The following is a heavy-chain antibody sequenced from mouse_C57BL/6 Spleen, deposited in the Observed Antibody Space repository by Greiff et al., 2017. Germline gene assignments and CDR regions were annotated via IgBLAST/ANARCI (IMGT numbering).Heavy chain of an antibody. CDR3: ARPLANWDGGY. V-gene: IGHV1-81*01. CDR1: GYTFTSYG. J-gene: IGHJ2*01. D-gene: IGHD4-1*01. Sequence: VQLQQSGAELARPGASVKLSCKASGYTFTSYGISWVKQRTGQGLEWIGEIYPRSGNTYYNEKFKGKATLTADKSSSTAYMELSSLTSEDSAVXFCARPLANWDGGYWGQGTTLTVSS. CDR2: IYPRSGNT.